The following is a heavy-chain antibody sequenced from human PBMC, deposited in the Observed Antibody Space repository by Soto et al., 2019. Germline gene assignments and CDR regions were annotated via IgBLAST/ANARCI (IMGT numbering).Heavy chain of an antibody. J-gene: IGHJ6*02. V-gene: IGHV3-13*01. CDR1: GFSFSSYD. Sequence: EVQLVESGGGLVQTGGSLRLSCEGSGFSFSSYDMHWVRQAAGKRLEWVAAIGADGDTYYSDSVKGRLTISRENTKNSLYLQMNSLRTGDTGVYHCAKVRLYYYYGMDVWGQGTMVTVSS. CDR2: IGADGDT. CDR3: AKVRLYYYYGMDV.